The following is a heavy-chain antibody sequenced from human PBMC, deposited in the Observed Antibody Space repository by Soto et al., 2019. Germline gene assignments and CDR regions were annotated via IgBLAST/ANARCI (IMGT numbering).Heavy chain of an antibody. D-gene: IGHD4-17*01. CDR3: ARDGHYGGTFHC. CDR1: GFTFSSYG. J-gene: IGHJ4*02. CDR2: IWYDGSNK. V-gene: IGHV3-33*01. Sequence: QVQLVECGGGVDQPGRSLRLSCAASGFTFSSYGMHWVRQAPGKGLEWVAVIWYDGSNKYYADSVKGRFTISRDNSKSTLYLQMNSLRAEDAAVYYCARDGHYGGTFHCWGQGTLVTDSS.